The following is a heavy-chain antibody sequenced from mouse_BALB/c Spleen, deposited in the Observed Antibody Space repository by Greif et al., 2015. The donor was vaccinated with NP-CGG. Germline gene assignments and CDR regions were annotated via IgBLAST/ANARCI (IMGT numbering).Heavy chain of an antibody. CDR2: IYPGDGDT. J-gene: IGHJ2*01. CDR3: ARGVMYYFDY. Sequence: QVQLQQSGAELVRPGSSVKISCKASGYAFSSYWMHWVKQRPGQGLEWIVQIYPGDGDTHYNGKFKVKATLTADKSSSTAYMQLSSLTSEYSAVYFCARGVMYYFDYWCQGTTLTVSS. V-gene: IGHV1-80*01. D-gene: IGHD2-13*01. CDR1: GYAFSSYW.